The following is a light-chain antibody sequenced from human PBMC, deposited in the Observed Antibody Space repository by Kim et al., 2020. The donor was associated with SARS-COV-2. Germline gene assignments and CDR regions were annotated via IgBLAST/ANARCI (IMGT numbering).Light chain of an antibody. CDR1: SSDAGGYNY. J-gene: IGLJ1*01. CDR2: EVN. V-gene: IGLV2-14*01. CDR3: SSYTSSSTLAYV. Sequence: QSALTQPASVSGSPGQSITISCTGTSSDAGGYNYVSWYQQYPGKAPKLMISEVNNRPSGVSNRFSGSKSGNTASLTISGLQAEDEADYYCSSYTSSSTLAYVFGTGTKVTVL.